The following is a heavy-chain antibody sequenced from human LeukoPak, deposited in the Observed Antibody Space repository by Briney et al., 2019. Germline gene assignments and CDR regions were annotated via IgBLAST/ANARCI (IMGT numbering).Heavy chain of an antibody. CDR2: INPNSGDT. Sequence: GASVKVSCKASGYTFTGYYMHWVRQVPGQGLEWMGWINPNSGDTNSAQKFQGRVTMTRDMSISTAYMELGRLRSDDTAVYYCATIQRLERASDYWGQGTLVTVSS. CDR3: ATIQRLERASDY. D-gene: IGHD1-1*01. J-gene: IGHJ4*02. CDR1: GYTFTGYY. V-gene: IGHV1-2*02.